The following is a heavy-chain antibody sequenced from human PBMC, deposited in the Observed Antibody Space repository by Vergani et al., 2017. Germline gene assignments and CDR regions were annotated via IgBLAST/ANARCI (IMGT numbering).Heavy chain of an antibody. D-gene: IGHD6-19*01. J-gene: IGHJ3*02. CDR3: AKVGRSEVAGTFGAFDI. CDR1: GFTFRKYA. V-gene: IGHV3-23*01. Sequence: EVQLLESWGGLAQPGGSLRLSCAASGFTFRKYAMTWVRQATGKGLEWVSIISDNGGTTYYADSVKGRFTISRDNSKNTLFLHMNRLRPEDTAVYYCAKVGRSEVAGTFGAFDIWGQGTMVTVSS. CDR2: ISDNGGTT.